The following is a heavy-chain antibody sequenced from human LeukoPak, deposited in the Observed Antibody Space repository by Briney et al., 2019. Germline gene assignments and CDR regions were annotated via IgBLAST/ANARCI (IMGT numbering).Heavy chain of an antibody. V-gene: IGHV4-30-4*01. CDR3: ARGPSDYYGSDPSYYFDY. J-gene: IGHJ4*02. CDR2: IYYSGST. CDR1: GGSISSGDYY. Sequence: SETLSLTCTVSGGSISSGDYYWSWIRQPPGKGLEWIGYIYYSGSTYYNPSLKSRVTISVDTSKNQFSLKLSTLTAADTAVYYCARGPSDYYGSDPSYYFDYWGQGTLVTVSS. D-gene: IGHD3-10*01.